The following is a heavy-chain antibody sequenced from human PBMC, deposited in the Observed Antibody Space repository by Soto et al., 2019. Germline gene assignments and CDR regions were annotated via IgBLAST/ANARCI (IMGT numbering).Heavy chain of an antibody. J-gene: IGHJ6*02. CDR3: ARGAEHQLLSRDYFYGMDV. CDR2: ISFEGNTQ. D-gene: IGHD1-1*01. V-gene: IGHV3-30*05. CDR1: GFTLSRYG. Sequence: QVQLVESGGGVVQPGRSLRLSCAASGFTLSRYGMHWVRQAPGKGLEWVAVISFEGNTQYYADSVKGRFTISRDNSKDTLSLQNHSLRPEDTAVYYCARGAEHQLLSRDYFYGMDVWGQGTTVSVSS.